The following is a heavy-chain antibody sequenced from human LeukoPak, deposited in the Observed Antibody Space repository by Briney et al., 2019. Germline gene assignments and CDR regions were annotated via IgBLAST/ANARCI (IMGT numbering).Heavy chain of an antibody. CDR1: GFTFSNFA. J-gene: IGHJ6*03. V-gene: IGHV3-23*01. D-gene: IGHD3-3*01. CDR3: ARAIGYDFWSGYYYYYYMDV. Sequence: GGSLRLSSAASGFTFSNFAIHWVRQAPGKGLEWVSSISGGGDSTYYADSVKGRFAISRDNSKNTLYLQMNSLRAEDTAVYYCARAIGYDFWSGYYYYYYMDVWGKGTTVTVSS. CDR2: ISGGGDST.